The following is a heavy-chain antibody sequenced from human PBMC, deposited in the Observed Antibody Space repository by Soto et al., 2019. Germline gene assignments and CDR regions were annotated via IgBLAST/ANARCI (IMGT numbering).Heavy chain of an antibody. CDR3: AKAMGRITIFGVVINPHENYYYYGMDV. CDR1: GFTFSSYG. D-gene: IGHD3-3*01. V-gene: IGHV3-30*18. Sequence: QVQLVASGGGVVQPGRSLRLSCAASGFTFSSYGMHWVRQAPGKGLEWVAVISYDGSNKYYADSVKGRFTISRDNSKNTLYLQMNSLRAEDTAVYYCAKAMGRITIFGVVINPHENYYYYGMDVWGQGTTVTVSS. CDR2: ISYDGSNK. J-gene: IGHJ6*02.